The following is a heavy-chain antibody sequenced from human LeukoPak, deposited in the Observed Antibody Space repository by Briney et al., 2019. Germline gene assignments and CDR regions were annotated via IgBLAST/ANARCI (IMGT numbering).Heavy chain of an antibody. J-gene: IGHJ4*02. CDR1: GGSISSYY. Sequence: SETLSLTCTVSGGSISSYYWSWIRQPPGQGREWIGYIYYSGSTNYNPSLKSRVTISVDTSKNQFSLKLSSVTAADTAVYYCARDRGGDGYNDYYFDYWGQGTLVTVSS. V-gene: IGHV4-59*01. CDR3: ARDRGGDGYNDYYFDY. D-gene: IGHD5-24*01. CDR2: IYYSGST.